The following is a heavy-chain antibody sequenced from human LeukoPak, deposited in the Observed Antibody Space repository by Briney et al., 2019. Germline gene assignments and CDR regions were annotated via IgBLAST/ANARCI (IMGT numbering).Heavy chain of an antibody. Sequence: GGSLRLSCAASGFTFGSYWMHWVRQAPGKGLMWVSRINSDGSSITYADSVKGRFTISRDNAKNTLYLQMNSLRVEDTAVYYCVREGRVSGYDFDYWGQGDLVTDSS. D-gene: IGHD5-12*01. CDR1: GFTFGSYW. CDR2: INSDGSSI. J-gene: IGHJ4*02. V-gene: IGHV3-74*03. CDR3: VREGRVSGYDFDY.